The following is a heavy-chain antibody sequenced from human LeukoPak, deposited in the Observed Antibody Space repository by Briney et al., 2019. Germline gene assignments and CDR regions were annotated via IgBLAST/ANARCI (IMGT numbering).Heavy chain of an antibody. V-gene: IGHV4-59*12. Sequence: SETLSLTCTVSGGSISSYYWSWLRQPPGEGLEWIGYIYYSGSTNYNPSLKSRVTISVDTSKNQFSLKLSSVTAADTAVYYCARGPGYSSGWYPYWGQGTLVTVSS. J-gene: IGHJ4*02. CDR1: GGSISSYY. D-gene: IGHD6-19*01. CDR3: ARGPGYSSGWYPY. CDR2: IYYSGST.